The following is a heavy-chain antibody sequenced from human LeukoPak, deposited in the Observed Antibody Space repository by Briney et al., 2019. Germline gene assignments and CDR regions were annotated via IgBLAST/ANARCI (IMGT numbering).Heavy chain of an antibody. CDR3: ARADIVVVVAAYHDY. J-gene: IGHJ4*02. D-gene: IGHD2-15*01. CDR2: IRAYNGNT. V-gene: IGHV1-18*01. Sequence: ASVKVSCKASGYXFTSYGISWVRQAPGQGLEWMGKIRAYNGNTNYAQQVQGRVTMTTDTSTSTAYMELRSLRSDDTAVYYCARADIVVVVAAYHDYRGQGTLVTVSS. CDR1: GYXFTSYG.